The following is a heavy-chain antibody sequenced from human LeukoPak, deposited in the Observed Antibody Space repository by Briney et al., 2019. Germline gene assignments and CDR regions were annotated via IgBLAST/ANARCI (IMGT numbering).Heavy chain of an antibody. CDR3: ARPLPFYYDSSGYYVS. J-gene: IGHJ4*02. CDR2: INSHGSST. V-gene: IGHV3-74*01. CDR1: GFTFSSYA. Sequence: GGSLRLSCAASGFTFSSYAMSWVRQAPGKGLVWVSRINSHGSSTSYADSVKGRFTISRDNAKSTLYLQMNSLRAEDTAVYYCARPLPFYYDSSGYYVSWGQGTLVTVFS. D-gene: IGHD3-22*01.